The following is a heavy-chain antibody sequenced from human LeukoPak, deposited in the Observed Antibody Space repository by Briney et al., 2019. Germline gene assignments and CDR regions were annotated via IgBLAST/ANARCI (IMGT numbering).Heavy chain of an antibody. CDR2: IFSNDKK. CDR3: ARISGPMIVDY. CDR1: GFSLSNARMG. J-gene: IGHJ4*02. D-gene: IGHD3-22*01. V-gene: IGHV2-26*01. Sequence: SGPVLVKPTETLTLTCTVSGFSLSNARMGVSWIRQPPGKALEWLAHIFSNDKKSYSTSLKSRLTISRDTSKSQVVLTMTNMDPVDTATYYCARISGPMIVDYWGQGTLVTVSS.